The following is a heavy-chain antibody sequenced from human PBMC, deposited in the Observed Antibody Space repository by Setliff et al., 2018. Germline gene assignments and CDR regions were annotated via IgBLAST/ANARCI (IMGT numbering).Heavy chain of an antibody. J-gene: IGHJ5*02. Sequence: SETLSLTCSVSGVSTRSYWWSWIRQPPGKGLEWIGHFHTGGSTNYNRSLRSRVSISVDTSKNQFSLKLSSVTAADTATYYCARAGPTVTFFRVLVISWWDPWGQGSLVTVSS. V-gene: IGHV4-4*08. CDR3: ARAGPTVTFFRVLVISWWDP. CDR2: FHTGGST. D-gene: IGHD3-3*01. CDR1: GVSTRSYW.